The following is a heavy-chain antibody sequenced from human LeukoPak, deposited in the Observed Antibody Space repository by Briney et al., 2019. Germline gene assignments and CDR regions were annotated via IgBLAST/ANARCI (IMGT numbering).Heavy chain of an antibody. CDR3: ARGAGWYDY. D-gene: IGHD6-19*01. V-gene: IGHV4-59*01. J-gene: IGHJ4*02. Sequence: PSETLSLTCTVSGGSISGYYWSWLRQPPGKGLEWIAYVSHSGSTNYNPSPMSRVTMSKDTSKNQFSLKLSSVTAADTAVYYCARGAGWYDYWGQGTLVAVSS. CDR1: GGSISGYY. CDR2: VSHSGST.